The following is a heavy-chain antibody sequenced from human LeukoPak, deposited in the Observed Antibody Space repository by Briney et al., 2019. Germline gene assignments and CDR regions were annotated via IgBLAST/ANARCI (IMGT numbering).Heavy chain of an antibody. D-gene: IGHD3-10*01. CDR3: ARAGAYFYGSGSYSYHYYGMDV. V-gene: IGHV4-38-2*02. Sequence: SETLSLTCTVSGGSISSYYWSWIRQPPGKGLEWIGSIYHSGSTYYNPSLKSRVTISVDTSKNKFSLKLSSVTAADTAVYYCARAGAYFYGSGSYSYHYYGMDVWGQGTTVTVSS. J-gene: IGHJ6*02. CDR1: GGSISSYY. CDR2: IYHSGST.